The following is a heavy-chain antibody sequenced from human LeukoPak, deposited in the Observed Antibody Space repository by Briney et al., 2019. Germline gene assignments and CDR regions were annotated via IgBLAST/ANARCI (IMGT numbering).Heavy chain of an antibody. CDR2: ISTGGTT. J-gene: IGHJ3*02. D-gene: IGHD1-26*01. CDR1: GFTVNSNY. V-gene: IGHV3-53*01. Sequence: GGSLRLSCAASGFTVNSNYMSWVRQAPGKGLEWVSVISTGGTTYYADPVKGRFTISRDNSKSMVYLQMNSLTAEDTAVYYCARGGDMVGDSRSAFDIWGQG. CDR3: ARGGDMVGDSRSAFDI.